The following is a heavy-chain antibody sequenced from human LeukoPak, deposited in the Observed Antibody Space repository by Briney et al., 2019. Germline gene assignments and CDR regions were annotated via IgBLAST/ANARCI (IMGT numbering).Heavy chain of an antibody. J-gene: IGHJ4*02. Sequence: SETLSLTCAVSGGSISSGGYSWSWIQQPPGKGLEWIGYIYHSGSTYYNPSLKSRVTISVDRSKNQFSLKLSSVTAADTAVYYCASRISGYSDYWGQGTLVTVSS. V-gene: IGHV4-30-2*01. CDR1: GGSISSGGYS. CDR3: ASRISGYSDY. CDR2: IYHSGST. D-gene: IGHD3-22*01.